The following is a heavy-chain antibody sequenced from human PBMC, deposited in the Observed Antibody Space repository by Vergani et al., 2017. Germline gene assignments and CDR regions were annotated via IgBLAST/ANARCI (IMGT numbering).Heavy chain of an antibody. CDR2: ISYDGSNK. D-gene: IGHD6-13*01. J-gene: IGHJ4*02. CDR3: AKTSKRSIAAAVDE. Sequence: QVQLVESGGGVVQPGRSLRLSCAASGFTFSSYGMHWVRQAPGKGLEWVAVISYDGSNKYYADSVKGRFTISRDNSKNTLYLQMNSLRAEDTAVYYCAKTSKRSIAAAVDEWGQGTLVTVSS. CDR1: GFTFSSYG. V-gene: IGHV3-30*18.